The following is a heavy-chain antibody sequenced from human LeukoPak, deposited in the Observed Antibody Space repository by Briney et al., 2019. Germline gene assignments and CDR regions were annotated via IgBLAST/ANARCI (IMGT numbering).Heavy chain of an antibody. D-gene: IGHD3-10*01. CDR3: RRGQPLLQGHFYYMDV. CDR1: GFTLSSYP. CDR2: VSDDGNKQ. Sequence: GGSVRLSCGASGFTLSSYPMQGVGQAPGKAGEGVAVVSDDGNKQFDADFVKGRFTISRDHSKNTLYLEIKRLGGEDTVVYYCRRGQPLLQGHFYYMDVWGEGTTLALSS. J-gene: IGHJ6*03. V-gene: IGHV3-30-3*01.